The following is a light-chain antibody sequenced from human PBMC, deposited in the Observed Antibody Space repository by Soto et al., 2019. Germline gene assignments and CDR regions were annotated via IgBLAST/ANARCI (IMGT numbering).Light chain of an antibody. V-gene: IGKV3-20*01. CDR1: QSVGRDF. CDR3: QPYASSPLT. J-gene: IGKJ4*01. CDR2: RAS. Sequence: EIVLTQSPGTLSLSPGERATLSCRASQSVGRDFLAWYQHKPGQAPRLLIHRASSRATGIPDRFSGSGSGTDFILTISRLEPEDCAVYYCQPYASSPLTFGGGTKVEIK.